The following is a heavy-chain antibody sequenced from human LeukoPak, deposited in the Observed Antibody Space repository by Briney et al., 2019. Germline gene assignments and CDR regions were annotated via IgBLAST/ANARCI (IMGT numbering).Heavy chain of an antibody. D-gene: IGHD1-26*01. CDR2: INHSGST. CDR3: ARGAPSGSYYAKLDY. Sequence: PSETLSLTCAVYGGSFSGYYWSWIRRPPGKGLEWIGEINHSGSTNYNPSLKSRVTISVDTSENQFSLKLSSVTAADTAVYYCARGAPSGSYYAKLDYWGQGTLVTVSS. CDR1: GGSFSGYY. V-gene: IGHV4-34*01. J-gene: IGHJ4*02.